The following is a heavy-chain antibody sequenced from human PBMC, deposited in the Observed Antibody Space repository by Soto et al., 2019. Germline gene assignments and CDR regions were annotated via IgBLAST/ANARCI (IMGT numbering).Heavy chain of an antibody. V-gene: IGHV3-30*18. Sequence: GGSLRLSCAASGFTFSSYGMHWVRQAPGKGLEWVAVISYDGSNKYYADSVKGRFTISRDNSKNTLYLQMNSLRAEDTAVYYCAKDLGWLQLSGPFDYWGQGTLVTVSS. D-gene: IGHD5-12*01. CDR2: ISYDGSNK. CDR1: GFTFSSYG. J-gene: IGHJ4*02. CDR3: AKDLGWLQLSGPFDY.